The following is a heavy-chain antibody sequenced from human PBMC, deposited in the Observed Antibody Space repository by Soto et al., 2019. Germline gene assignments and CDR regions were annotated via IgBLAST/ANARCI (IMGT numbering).Heavy chain of an antibody. D-gene: IGHD3-10*01. J-gene: IGHJ3*02. V-gene: IGHV4-30-4*01. CDR1: GGSMNSHDYY. Sequence: SETLSLTCTVSGGSMNSHDYYWSWIRQPPGKGLEWIGYIHNSGSTYYNPSLKSRLTISSDMSKNQFSLRLNSVTAADTALYFCARGEVRGPFDIWGQGTKVTVSS. CDR2: IHNSGST. CDR3: ARGEVRGPFDI.